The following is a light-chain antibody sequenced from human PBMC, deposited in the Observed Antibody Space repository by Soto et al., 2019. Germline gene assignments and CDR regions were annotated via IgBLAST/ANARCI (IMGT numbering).Light chain of an antibody. Sequence: EIVLTQSPGTLSLSPGERATLSCRASQSVSSSYLAWYQQKPGQAPRLLIYGASSRATGIPDRFSDSGSGTDFTLTISRLEPEDFAVYYCQQYGSSSPITFGQGTRLEIK. CDR3: QQYGSSSPIT. CDR1: QSVSSSY. V-gene: IGKV3-20*01. J-gene: IGKJ5*01. CDR2: GAS.